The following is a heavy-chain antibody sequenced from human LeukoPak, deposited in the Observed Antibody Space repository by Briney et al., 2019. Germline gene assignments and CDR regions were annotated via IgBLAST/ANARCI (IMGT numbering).Heavy chain of an antibody. V-gene: IGHV3-30*02. D-gene: IGHD5-12*01. CDR1: GFAFNNYW. CDR2: IRYDGSNK. Sequence: GGSLRLSCVASGFAFNNYWMTWVRQAPGKGLEWVAFIRYDGSNKYYADSVKGRFTISRDNSKNTLYLQMNSLRAEDTAVYYCAKDDTYSGYAAGGAFDIWGQGTMVTVSS. J-gene: IGHJ3*02. CDR3: AKDDTYSGYAAGGAFDI.